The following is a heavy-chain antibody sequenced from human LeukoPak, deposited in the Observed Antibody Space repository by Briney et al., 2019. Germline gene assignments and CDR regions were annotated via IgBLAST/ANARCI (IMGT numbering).Heavy chain of an antibody. J-gene: IGHJ6*03. D-gene: IGHD3-16*01. CDR2: IRHDESKT. V-gene: IGHV3-30*02. CDR1: GFTFSSYG. Sequence: PGGSLRLSCAASGFTFSSYGMHWVRQAPGEGREWVAFIRHDESKTFYADSVKGRFTISRDNSKSTLYLQMSSLRAEDTALYYCAKSVIPNAYQGTYYMDVWGKGTTVAVSS. CDR3: AKSVIPNAYQGTYYMDV.